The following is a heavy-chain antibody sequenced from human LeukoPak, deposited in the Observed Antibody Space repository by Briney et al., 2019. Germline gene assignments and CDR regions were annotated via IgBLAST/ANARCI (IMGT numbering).Heavy chain of an antibody. J-gene: IGHJ2*01. CDR3: ARVYYSSSYDYWYFDL. D-gene: IGHD6-13*01. CDR1: GGSISSSSYY. V-gene: IGHV4-39*07. Sequence: TSETLSLTCTVSGGSISSSSYYWGWIRQPPGKGLEWIGNIYYSGSTYYNPSLKSRVTISVDTSKNQFSLKLSSVTAADTAVYYCARVYYSSSYDYWYFDLWGRGTLVTVSS. CDR2: IYYSGST.